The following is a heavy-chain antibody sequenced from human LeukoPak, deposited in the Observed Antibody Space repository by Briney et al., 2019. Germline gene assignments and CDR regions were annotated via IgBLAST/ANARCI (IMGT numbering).Heavy chain of an antibody. Sequence: GGSLRLSCAASGFTFSSYAMSWVRQAPGKGLEWVSAISGSGGSTYYADSVKGRFTISRDNSKNTLYLQMNSLRAEDTAVYYCAKGRYYDSSGYYYYMDVRGKGTTVTVSS. CDR1: GFTFSSYA. J-gene: IGHJ6*03. CDR3: AKGRYYDSSGYYYYMDV. D-gene: IGHD3-22*01. CDR2: ISGSGGST. V-gene: IGHV3-23*01.